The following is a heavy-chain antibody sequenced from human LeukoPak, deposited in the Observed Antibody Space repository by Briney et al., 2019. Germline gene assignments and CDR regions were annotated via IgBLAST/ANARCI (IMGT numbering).Heavy chain of an antibody. V-gene: IGHV4-34*01. Sequence: PSETLSLTCAVYGGSFSGYYWSWIRQPPGKGLEWIGEINHSGSTNYNPSLKSRVTISVDTSKNQFSLKLSSVTAADTAVYYCASRSGSYTPNDHWGQGTLVTVSS. CDR2: INHSGST. J-gene: IGHJ4*02. D-gene: IGHD1-26*01. CDR3: ASRSGSYTPNDH. CDR1: GGSFSGYY.